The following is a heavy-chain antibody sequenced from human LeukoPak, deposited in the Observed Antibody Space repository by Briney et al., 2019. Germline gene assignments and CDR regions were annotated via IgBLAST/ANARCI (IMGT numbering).Heavy chain of an antibody. CDR2: ISAYNGNT. CDR3: ARGGGYQPSDY. J-gene: IGHJ4*02. V-gene: IGHV1-18*01. CDR1: GYTFTSYG. Sequence: ASVKVSCKASGYTFTSYGISWARQAPGQGLEWMGWISAYNGNTNYAQKLQGRVTMTTDTSMSTAYMELRSRGSDDTAVYHCARGGGYQPSDYWGQGTLVTVSS. D-gene: IGHD2-2*01.